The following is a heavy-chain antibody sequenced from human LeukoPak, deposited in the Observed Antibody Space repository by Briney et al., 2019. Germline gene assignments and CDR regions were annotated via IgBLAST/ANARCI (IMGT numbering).Heavy chain of an antibody. J-gene: IGHJ6*02. CDR1: GFTCSSYA. CDR3: ARDRGRSSWWDYYYYGMDV. D-gene: IGHD6-13*01. V-gene: IGHV3-30*04. CDR2: ISFDGTGK. Sequence: HPGGYLRLSCAASGFTCSSYAMHWVRPAPGKGLEWVAVISFDGTGKYYADSVKGRFTISRDNSKNTLDLHRNSLGATDTAVYYCARDRGRSSWWDYYYYGMDVWGQGTTVTVSS.